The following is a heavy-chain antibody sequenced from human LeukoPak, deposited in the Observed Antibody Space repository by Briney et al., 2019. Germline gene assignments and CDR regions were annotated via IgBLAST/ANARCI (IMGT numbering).Heavy chain of an antibody. CDR3: ARGGCSMFDY. D-gene: IGHD3-10*02. J-gene: IGHJ4*02. CDR1: GFTVSGNC. Sequence: AGGSLRLSCAASGFTVSGNCMTWVRQAPGKGLEWVSIIYSSGNTYYADSVRGRFTISRDNSKNTLYLQMTSLRAEDTAVYYCARGGCSMFDYWGQGTLVTVSS. V-gene: IGHV3-53*01. CDR2: IYSSGNT.